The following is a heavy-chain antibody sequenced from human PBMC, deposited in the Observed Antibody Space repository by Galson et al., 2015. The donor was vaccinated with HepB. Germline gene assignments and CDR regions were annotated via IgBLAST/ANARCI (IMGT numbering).Heavy chain of an antibody. V-gene: IGHV3-64D*06. CDR1: GFTFSSYA. J-gene: IGHJ3*02. Sequence: SLRLSCAASGFTFSSYAMHWVRQAPGKGLEYVSAISSNGGSTYYADSVKGRFTISRDNSKNTLYLQMSSLRAEDTAVYYCVKDFWMIVVVGAFDIWGQGTMVTVSS. CDR2: ISSNGGST. CDR3: VKDFWMIVVVGAFDI. D-gene: IGHD3-22*01.